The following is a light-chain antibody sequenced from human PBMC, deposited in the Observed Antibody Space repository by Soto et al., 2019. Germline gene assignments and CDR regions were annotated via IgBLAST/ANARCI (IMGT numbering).Light chain of an antibody. V-gene: IGLV2-23*02. Sequence: SSLNQPASVSGSPGQSITISCTGTSSDVGSYNLVSWYQKHPGKAPKLMIYEVSKRPSGVFIRFSGSKSGNTASLTIFGFQAEDEADYYCCSYAGSSTFDVFGTGTKVTVL. CDR3: CSYAGSSTFDV. CDR1: SSDVGSYNL. J-gene: IGLJ1*01. CDR2: EVS.